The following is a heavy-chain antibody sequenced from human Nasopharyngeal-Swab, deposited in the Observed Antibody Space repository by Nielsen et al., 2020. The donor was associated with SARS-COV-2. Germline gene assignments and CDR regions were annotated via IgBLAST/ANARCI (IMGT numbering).Heavy chain of an antibody. CDR1: GFTFSSYA. CDR3: VRGSGWNDLGWFDP. Sequence: GESLKISCSASGFTFSSYAMHWVRQAPGKGLEYVSAISSNGGSTYYADSVKGRFTISRDNSKNTLYLQMSSLRAEDTAVYYCVRGSGWNDLGWFDPWGQGTLVTVSS. D-gene: IGHD1-1*01. V-gene: IGHV3-64D*06. CDR2: ISSNGGST. J-gene: IGHJ5*02.